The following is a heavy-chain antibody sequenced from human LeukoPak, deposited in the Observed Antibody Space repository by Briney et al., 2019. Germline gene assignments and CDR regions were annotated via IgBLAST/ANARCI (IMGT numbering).Heavy chain of an antibody. V-gene: IGHV1-69*05. J-gene: IGHJ6*03. D-gene: IGHD5-12*01. CDR1: GGTFSSYA. CDR2: IIPIFGTA. Sequence: ASVKVSCKASGGTFSSYAISWVRQAPGQGLEWMGGIIPIFGTANYAQKFQGRVTITTDESTSTAYMELSSLRSEDTAVYYCASNEGGYDSYYYMDVWGKGTTVTLSS. CDR3: ASNEGGYDSYYYMDV.